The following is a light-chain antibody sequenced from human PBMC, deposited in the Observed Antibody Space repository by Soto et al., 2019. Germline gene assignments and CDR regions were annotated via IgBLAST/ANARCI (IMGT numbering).Light chain of an antibody. CDR3: QQYNSYWT. CDR1: QSISSW. CDR2: KAF. Sequence: DIQMTQSPSTLSASVGDRVTITCRASQSISSWLAWYQQKPGKAPKLLIYKAFSLESGVPSRFSGSGSGTEFTLTISSLQPDDFATYYCQQYNSYWTFGQGTRWIS. J-gene: IGKJ1*01. V-gene: IGKV1-5*03.